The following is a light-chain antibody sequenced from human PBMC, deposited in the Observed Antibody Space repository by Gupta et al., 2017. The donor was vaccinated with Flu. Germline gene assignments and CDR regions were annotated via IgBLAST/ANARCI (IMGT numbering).Light chain of an antibody. CDR1: QSISSW. CDR3: QQYNTPWT. Sequence: DIQMTQSPSTLSASVGDRVTITCRASQSISSWLAWYQQKPGKAPKLLIYKASSLHSGVPSRFSGSGSGTEFTLTINTLQPDDFATYYCQQYNTPWTFGQGTQVEVK. CDR2: KAS. V-gene: IGKV1-5*03. J-gene: IGKJ1*01.